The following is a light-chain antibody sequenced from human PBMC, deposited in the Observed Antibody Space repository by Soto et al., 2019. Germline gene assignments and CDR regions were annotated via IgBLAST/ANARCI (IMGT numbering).Light chain of an antibody. CDR2: EVS. J-gene: IGLJ1*01. CDR1: SSVIGADDL. CDR3: TSLAPGRMYV. V-gene: IGLV2-14*03. Sequence: QSVLTHPDTVSRSPGQSITISCSGNSSVIGADDLVSSYQQHPGRAPTLINYEVSRRFSGLSYRFSGSKSGNTASLSISVLQAEGEGGYYCTSLAPGRMYVVGSGTKVTVL.